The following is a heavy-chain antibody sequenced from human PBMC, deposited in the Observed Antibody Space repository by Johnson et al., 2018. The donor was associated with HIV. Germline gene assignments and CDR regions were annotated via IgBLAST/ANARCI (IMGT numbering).Heavy chain of an antibody. CDR2: IRYDGSNK. V-gene: IGHV3-30*02. Sequence: QVQLVESGGGVVQPGGSLRLSCAASGFTFSSYGMHWVRQAPGKGLEWVAFIRYDGSNKYYADSVKGRIPISRDNSKNTLDLQMNSLRAEDQAVYYCAKDRNWGWPVWAFDIWGQGTMVTVSS. CDR3: AKDRNWGWPVWAFDI. CDR1: GFTFSSYG. J-gene: IGHJ3*02. D-gene: IGHD3-16*01.